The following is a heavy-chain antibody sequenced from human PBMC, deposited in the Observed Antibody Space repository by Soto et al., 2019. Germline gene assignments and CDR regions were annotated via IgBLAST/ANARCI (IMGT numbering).Heavy chain of an antibody. CDR2: ISYDGSNK. D-gene: IGHD6-19*01. J-gene: IGHJ1*01. V-gene: IGHV3-30-3*01. CDR3: ARNSWQWLVWGYFQH. Sequence: QVQLVESGGVVVQPGRSLRLSCAASGFTFSSYAMHWVRQAPGKGLEWVAVISYDGSNKYYADSVKGRFTISRDNSKNTLYLQMNSLRAEDTAVYYCARNSWQWLVWGYFQHWGQGTLVTVSS. CDR1: GFTFSSYA.